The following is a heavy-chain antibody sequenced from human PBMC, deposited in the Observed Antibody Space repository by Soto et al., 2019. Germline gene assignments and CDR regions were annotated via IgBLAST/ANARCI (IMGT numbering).Heavy chain of an antibody. Sequence: QVQLVESGGGVVQPGRSLRLSCAASGFTFSSYGMHWVRQAPGKGLEWVAVIWYDGSNKYYADSVKGRFTISRDNSKNTLYLQMNSLRAEDTAVYYYARDKPENCYGSGDAFDIWGQGTMVTVSS. CDR2: IWYDGSNK. J-gene: IGHJ3*02. D-gene: IGHD3-10*01. V-gene: IGHV3-33*01. CDR3: ARDKPENCYGSGDAFDI. CDR1: GFTFSSYG.